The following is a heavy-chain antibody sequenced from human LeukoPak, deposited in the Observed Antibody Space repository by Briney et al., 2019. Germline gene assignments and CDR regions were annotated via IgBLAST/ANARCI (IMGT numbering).Heavy chain of an antibody. Sequence: GGSLRLSCIASGFTIDTYSMNWVRQAPGKGLEWVSFIFSSSTYIYYTDSVKGRFTISRDNARNSLYLQMDNLRAEDTGVYYCARDFYDGFALDYWGQGTLVTVSS. CDR3: ARDFYDGFALDY. J-gene: IGHJ4*02. CDR1: GFTIDTYS. V-gene: IGHV3-21*03. CDR2: IFSSSTYI. D-gene: IGHD2/OR15-2a*01.